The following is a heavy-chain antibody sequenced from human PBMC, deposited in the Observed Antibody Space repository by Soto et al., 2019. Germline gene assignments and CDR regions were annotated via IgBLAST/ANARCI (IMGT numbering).Heavy chain of an antibody. J-gene: IGHJ3*02. CDR3: ARESYDYVWGSYRYFGSDAFDI. V-gene: IGHV3-7*01. Sequence: GRSLRLACAASGFTFIRYWMSWVRQAPGKGLEWVANIKQDGSEKYYVDSVKGRFTISRDNAKNSLYLQMNSLRAEDTAVYYCARESYDYVWGSYRYFGSDAFDIWGQGTMVTVSS. CDR1: GFTFIRYW. CDR2: IKQDGSEK. D-gene: IGHD3-16*02.